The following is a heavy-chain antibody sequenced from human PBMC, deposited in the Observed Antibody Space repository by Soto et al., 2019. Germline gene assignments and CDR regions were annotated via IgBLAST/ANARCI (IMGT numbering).Heavy chain of an antibody. V-gene: IGHV3-23*01. J-gene: IGHJ4*02. D-gene: IGHD6-13*01. CDR3: AAPRAAVLHTRYFDH. CDR1: GFAFSNFA. Sequence: EAQLLESGGGLVQPGGSLRLSCAASGFAFSNFAMSWVRQAPGKGLEWVSAIGSGSRGTHYAESVEDRFTISRDDSKNTLYLQLNSLTAADTAVYYCAAPRAAVLHTRYFDHWGQGTPVTVSP. CDR2: IGSGSRGT.